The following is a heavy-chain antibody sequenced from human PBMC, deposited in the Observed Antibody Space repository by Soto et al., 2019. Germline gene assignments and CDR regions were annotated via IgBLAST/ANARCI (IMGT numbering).Heavy chain of an antibody. J-gene: IGHJ5*02. Sequence: EVQLVESGGGLVQPGGSLRLSCAASGFTFSSYSMNWVRXXXGXXLEWVSYISSSSSTIYYADSVKGRFTISRDNAKXXXXXXXXXXXXXXXXXXXXXXXXXXLNWFDPWGQGTLVTVSS. CDR1: GFTFSSYS. V-gene: IGHV3-48*01. CDR3: XXXXXXLNWFDP. CDR2: ISSSSSTI.